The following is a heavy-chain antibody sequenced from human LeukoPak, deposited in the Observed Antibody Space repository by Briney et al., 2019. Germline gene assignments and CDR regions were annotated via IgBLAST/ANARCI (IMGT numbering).Heavy chain of an antibody. Sequence: GGSLRLSCAASGFTFSDYYMSWIRQAPGKGLEWVSYISASGSTIYYADSLKGRFTISRDNAKNSLYLQMNSLRAEDTAVYYCARAKRGYSYGYYHHFDYWGQGTLVTVSS. J-gene: IGHJ4*02. CDR3: ARAKRGYSYGYYHHFDY. CDR1: GFTFSDYY. CDR2: ISASGSTI. V-gene: IGHV3-11*01. D-gene: IGHD5-18*01.